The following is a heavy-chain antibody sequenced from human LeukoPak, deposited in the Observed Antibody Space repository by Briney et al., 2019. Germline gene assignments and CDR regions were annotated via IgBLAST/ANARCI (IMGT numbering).Heavy chain of an antibody. J-gene: IGHJ4*02. D-gene: IGHD6-13*01. CDR3: ARGGYSSSLYDY. CDR2: INPKLDRDDT. V-gene: IGHV1-2*02. CDR1: GYTLSDFY. Sequence: ASVKVSCKASGYTLSDFYMHWVRQAPGQGLEWMGWINPKLDRDDTKYAWKFQARVTMSRDTSLNTAYMELSRLTSDDTAVYFCARGGYSSSLYDYWGQGTLVTVSS.